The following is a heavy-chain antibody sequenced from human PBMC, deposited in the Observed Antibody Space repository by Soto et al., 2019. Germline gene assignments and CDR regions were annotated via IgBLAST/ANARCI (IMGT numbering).Heavy chain of an antibody. D-gene: IGHD6-19*01. Sequence: QVQLVESGGGVVQPGRSLRLSCAASGFTFSSYGMHWVRQAPGKGLEWVAVISYDGSNKYYADSVKGRFTISRDNSKNTLYLQMNSLRAEDTAVYYCANNEMAGTFPYYYGMDVWGQGTTVTVSS. J-gene: IGHJ6*02. V-gene: IGHV3-30*18. CDR2: ISYDGSNK. CDR1: GFTFSSYG. CDR3: ANNEMAGTFPYYYGMDV.